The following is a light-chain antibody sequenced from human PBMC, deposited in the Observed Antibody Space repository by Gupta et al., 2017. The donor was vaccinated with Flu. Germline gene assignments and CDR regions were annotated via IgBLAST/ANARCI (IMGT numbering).Light chain of an antibody. Sequence: RVTISCSGSSSNIGSNTVTWYQQLPGTAPKLLIYSNNQRPSGVPDRFSGSKSGTSASLAISGLQSEDEADYYCAAWDDSLNGGVFGGGTKLTVL. J-gene: IGLJ2*01. CDR3: AAWDDSLNGGV. V-gene: IGLV1-44*01. CDR1: SSNIGSNT. CDR2: SNN.